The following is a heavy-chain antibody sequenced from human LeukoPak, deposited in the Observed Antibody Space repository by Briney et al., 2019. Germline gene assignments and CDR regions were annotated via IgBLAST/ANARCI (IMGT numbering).Heavy chain of an antibody. CDR2: ISSNGGST. Sequence: PGGSLRLSCAASGFTFSNYAMSWVRQAPGKGLEYVSAISSNGGSTYYANSVKGRFTISRDNSKNTLYLQMGSLRAEDMAVYYCAKAQGEYCSSTSCAPSDWGQGTLVTVSS. CDR3: AKAQGEYCSSTSCAPSD. D-gene: IGHD2-2*01. CDR1: GFTFSNYA. J-gene: IGHJ4*02. V-gene: IGHV3-64*01.